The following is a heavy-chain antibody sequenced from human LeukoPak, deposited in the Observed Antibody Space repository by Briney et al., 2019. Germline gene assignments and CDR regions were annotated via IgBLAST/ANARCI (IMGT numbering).Heavy chain of an antibody. V-gene: IGHV1-69*05. CDR3: AFEGYCSGGSCPDQGY. CDR2: IIPIFGTA. Sequence: SVKVSCKASGGTFSSYAISWVRQAPGQGLEWMGGIIPIFGTANYAQKFQGRATITTDESTSTAYMELSSLRSEDTAVYYCAFEGYCSGGSCPDQGYWGQGTLVTVSS. CDR1: GGTFSSYA. J-gene: IGHJ4*02. D-gene: IGHD2-15*01.